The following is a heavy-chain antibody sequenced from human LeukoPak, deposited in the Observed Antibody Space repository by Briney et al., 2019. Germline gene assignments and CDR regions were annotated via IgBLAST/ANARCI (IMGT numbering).Heavy chain of an antibody. V-gene: IGHV4-31*01. Sequence: SETLSLTCTVAGGFISSGGYYWSWIRQCPGKGLEWIGYIYYTGSAYYNPSLKIPVAILVDTSKNQFLLNLSPVTAADTAVYYCARDNSGVLDYWGQGTLVTVSS. CDR2: IYYTGSA. J-gene: IGHJ4*02. D-gene: IGHD3-10*01. CDR3: ARDNSGVLDY. CDR1: GGFISSGGYY.